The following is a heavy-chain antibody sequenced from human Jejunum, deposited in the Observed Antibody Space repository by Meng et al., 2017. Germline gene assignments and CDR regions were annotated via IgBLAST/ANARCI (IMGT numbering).Heavy chain of an antibody. Sequence: GGSLRLSCAGSGFTFSSYAMIWVRQAPGKGLEWVSSITGSGGGKHYAESVKGRFSISRDNSKNTLYLQMNSLRDEDTAVYYCAKDPNGDYLGAFDFWGQGTMVTV. CDR2: ITGSGGGK. CDR1: GFTFSSYA. CDR3: AKDPNGDYLGAFDF. D-gene: IGHD4-17*01. J-gene: IGHJ3*01. V-gene: IGHV3-23*01.